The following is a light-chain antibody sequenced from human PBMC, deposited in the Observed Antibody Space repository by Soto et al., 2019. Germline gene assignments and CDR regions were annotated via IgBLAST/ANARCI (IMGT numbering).Light chain of an antibody. CDR2: AAS. CDR1: QSVSSSY. J-gene: IGKJ4*01. V-gene: IGKV3-20*01. Sequence: EIVWTSAPGTRSCNPGERATLSCRASQSVSSSYLVWHQQKPGQAPRLLIYAASRRATGIPDRFSGSGSGTDFTLTISRLEPADFAVYYCQQYGRSPLTFAGGRMV. CDR3: QQYGRSPLT.